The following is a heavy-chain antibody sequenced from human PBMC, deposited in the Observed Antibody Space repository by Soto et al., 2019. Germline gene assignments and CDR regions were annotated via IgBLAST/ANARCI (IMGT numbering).Heavy chain of an antibody. Sequence: LRLSCAASGFTFSSYGMHWVRQAPGKGLEWVAVIWYDGSNKYYADSVKGRFTISRDNSKNTLYLQMNSLRAEDTAVYYCARGRSDYYDSSGFDAFDIWGQGTMVTVSS. CDR3: ARGRSDYYDSSGFDAFDI. D-gene: IGHD3-22*01. V-gene: IGHV3-33*01. CDR2: IWYDGSNK. J-gene: IGHJ3*02. CDR1: GFTFSSYG.